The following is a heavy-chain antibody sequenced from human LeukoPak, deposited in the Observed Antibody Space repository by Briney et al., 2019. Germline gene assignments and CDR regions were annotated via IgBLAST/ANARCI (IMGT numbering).Heavy chain of an antibody. V-gene: IGHV3-33*01. Sequence: GRALRLSCAASGFTFSSYGMHWGRQAPGKGLEWVAVIWYDGSNKYYADSVKGRFTISRDNSKNTLYLQMNSLRAEDTAVYYCARVRWNAVGDHWGQGTLVTVSS. CDR3: ARVRWNAVGDH. J-gene: IGHJ4*02. D-gene: IGHD1-1*01. CDR2: IWYDGSNK. CDR1: GFTFSSYG.